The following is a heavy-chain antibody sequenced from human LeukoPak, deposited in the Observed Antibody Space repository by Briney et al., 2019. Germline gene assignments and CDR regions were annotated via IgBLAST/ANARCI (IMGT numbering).Heavy chain of an antibody. CDR1: GFSFSSYG. D-gene: IGHD4-23*01. J-gene: IGHJ4*02. CDR2: IWYDGGSK. V-gene: IGHV3-33*06. Sequence: PGGSLRLSCAASGFSFSSYGMHWVRQAPGKGREWVALIWYDGGSKYYVDSVKGRFTISRDNARSTLYLQMNRLRAEDTTVYYCAKASDYGGNLYYFDYWGQGTLVTVSS. CDR3: AKASDYGGNLYYFDY.